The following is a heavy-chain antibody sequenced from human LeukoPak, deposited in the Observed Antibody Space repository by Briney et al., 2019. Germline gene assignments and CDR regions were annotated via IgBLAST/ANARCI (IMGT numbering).Heavy chain of an antibody. CDR3: APLRDIVVVPAAKRPHYYYMDV. J-gene: IGHJ6*03. V-gene: IGHV6-1*01. Sequence: SQTLSLTCAISGDSVSSNSAAWNWIRQSPSRGLEWLGRTYYRSKWYNDYAVSVKSRITINPDTSKNQFSLQLNSVTPEDTAVYYCAPLRDIVVVPAAKRPHYYYMDVWGKGTTVTVSS. CDR2: TYYRSKWYN. CDR1: GDSVSSNSAA. D-gene: IGHD2-2*01.